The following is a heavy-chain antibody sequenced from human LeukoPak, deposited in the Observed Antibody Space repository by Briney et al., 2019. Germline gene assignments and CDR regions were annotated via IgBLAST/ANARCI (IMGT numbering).Heavy chain of an antibody. CDR2: INHSGST. Sequence: SETLSLTCAVYGGSFSGYYWSWIRQPPGKGLEWIGEINHSGSTNYNPSLKSRVTISVDTSKNQFSLKLSSVTAADTAVYYCARGRGYCSGGSCYSIAFDIGGQGTMVTVSS. V-gene: IGHV4-34*01. J-gene: IGHJ3*02. CDR1: GGSFSGYY. CDR3: ARGRGYCSGGSCYSIAFDI. D-gene: IGHD2-15*01.